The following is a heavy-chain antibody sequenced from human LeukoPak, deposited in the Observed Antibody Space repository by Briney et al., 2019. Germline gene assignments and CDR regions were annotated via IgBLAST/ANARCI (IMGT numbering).Heavy chain of an antibody. V-gene: IGHV4-59*01. CDR1: GGSISSFY. J-gene: IGHJ5*02. CDR3: ARDAAAGFNWFDP. D-gene: IGHD6-13*01. Sequence: SETLSLTCSVSGGSISSFYWNWIRQPPGKGLEWIGNIHDSENTKYNPSLKSRVTISLDTSKNQFSLKLSSVTAADTAVYYCARDAAAGFNWFDPWGQGTLVTVSS. CDR2: IHDSENT.